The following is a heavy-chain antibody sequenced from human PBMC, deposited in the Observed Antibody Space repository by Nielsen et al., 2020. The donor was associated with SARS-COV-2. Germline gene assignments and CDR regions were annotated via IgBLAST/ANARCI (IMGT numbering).Heavy chain of an antibody. V-gene: IGHV1-2*04. J-gene: IGHJ4*02. CDR2: INPNTGNT. Sequence: ASVKVSCKASGYTFRNYALHWVRQAPGQGLEWMGWINPNTGNTKYAQKFQDWVTMTRDTSINTAYIELSRLRSDDMAVYFCARRGHDNSGYYWDYWGQGTLVTVSS. CDR3: ARRGHDNSGYYWDY. D-gene: IGHD3-22*01. CDR1: GYTFRNYA.